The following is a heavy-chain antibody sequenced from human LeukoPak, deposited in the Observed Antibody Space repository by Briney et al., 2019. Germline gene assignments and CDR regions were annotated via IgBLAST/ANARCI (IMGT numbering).Heavy chain of an antibody. CDR3: ARGSSSKRNYFDY. Sequence: SQTLSLTCAISGDSVSSNSAAWHWIRQSPSRGLEWLGRTYYRPKWYNDYAVSVKSRITINPDTSKNQFSLQLNSVTPEDTAVYYCARGSSSKRNYFDYWGQGTLVTVSS. CDR2: TYYRPKWYN. D-gene: IGHD6-13*01. V-gene: IGHV6-1*01. J-gene: IGHJ4*02. CDR1: GDSVSSNSAA.